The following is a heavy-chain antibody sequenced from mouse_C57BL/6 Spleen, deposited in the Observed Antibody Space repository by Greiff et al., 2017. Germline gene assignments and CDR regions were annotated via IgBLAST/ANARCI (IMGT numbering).Heavy chain of an antibody. CDR1: GYTFTSYG. V-gene: IGHV1-81*01. D-gene: IGHD1-1*01. J-gene: IGHJ1*03. Sequence: QVHVKQSGAELARPGASVKLSCKASGYTFTSYGISWVKQRTGQGLEWIGEIYPRSGNTYYNEKFKGKATLTADKSSSTAYMELRSLTSEDSAVYFCARWDYGSSPDWYFDVWGTGTTVTVSS. CDR2: IYPRSGNT. CDR3: ARWDYGSSPDWYFDV.